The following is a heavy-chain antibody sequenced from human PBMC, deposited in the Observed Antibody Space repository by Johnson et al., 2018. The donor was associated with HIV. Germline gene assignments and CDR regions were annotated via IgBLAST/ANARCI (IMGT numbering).Heavy chain of an antibody. J-gene: IGHJ3*02. CDR1: GFTFSNYA. D-gene: IGHD6-13*01. V-gene: IGHV3-30-3*01. CDR2: ISSDGSNK. Sequence: QVQLVESGGGVVQPGRSLRLSCAASGFTFSNYAMHWVRQAPGKGLEWVAVISSDGSNKYSADSLKGRFTISRDNSKNPLYLQTKSLRLEDTAVYYCARDRGYGLAWGCALDIWGQGTVVTVSS. CDR3: ARDRGYGLAWGCALDI.